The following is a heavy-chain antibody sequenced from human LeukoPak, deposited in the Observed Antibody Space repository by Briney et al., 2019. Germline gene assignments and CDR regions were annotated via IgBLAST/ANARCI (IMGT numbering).Heavy chain of an antibody. J-gene: IGHJ4*02. Sequence: GGSLRLSCAGSVTNAWMSWVRQAPGTGLEWVSGIGGSGVTTHYADSVKGRLSISRDNSKNMLYLQMNSLRADDTAVYYCAKERTGGLPFDYWGQGTLVTVSS. CDR1: VTNAW. D-gene: IGHD4-23*01. V-gene: IGHV3-23*01. CDR2: IGGSGVTT. CDR3: AKERTGGLPFDY.